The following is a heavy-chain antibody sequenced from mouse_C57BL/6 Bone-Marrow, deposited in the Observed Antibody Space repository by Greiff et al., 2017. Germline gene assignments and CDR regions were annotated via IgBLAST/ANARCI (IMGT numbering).Heavy chain of an antibody. D-gene: IGHD2-3*01. CDR2: IYPGDGDT. CDR1: GYAFSSSW. V-gene: IGHV1-82*01. Sequence: QVQLQQSGPELVKPGASVKISCKASGYAFSSSWMNWVKQRPGKGLEWIGRIYPGDGDTNYNGKFKGKATLTADKSSSTAYMQLSSLTSEDSAVYFCARKDGYYWYFDVWGTGTTVTVSS. J-gene: IGHJ1*03. CDR3: ARKDGYYWYFDV.